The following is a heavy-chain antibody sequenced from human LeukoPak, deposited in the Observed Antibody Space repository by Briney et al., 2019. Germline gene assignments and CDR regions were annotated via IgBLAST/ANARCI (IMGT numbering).Heavy chain of an antibody. Sequence: PGGSLRLSCAASGFTFSDHYLDWVRQAPGKGLEWVGRTRNKANSFTTEYAASVKGRFTILRDDSKNSLYLQMNSLKTEDTAVYYCTSSAYGRGMDVWGQGTTVTISS. CDR2: TRNKANSFTT. J-gene: IGHJ6*02. V-gene: IGHV3-72*01. D-gene: IGHD5-12*01. CDR1: GFTFSDHY. CDR3: TSSAYGRGMDV.